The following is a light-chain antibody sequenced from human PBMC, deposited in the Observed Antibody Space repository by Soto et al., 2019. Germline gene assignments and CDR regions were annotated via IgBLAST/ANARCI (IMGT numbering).Light chain of an antibody. CDR2: GAS. CDR1: QSVSSSY. Sequence: IVLTQSPGTLPLSLGERATLSCRASQSVSSSYLAWYQQKPGQAPRLLIYGASSRATGIPDRFSGSGSGTHFTLTISRLEPEDFAVYYCQQYGSSPQTFGQGTKVEIK. V-gene: IGKV3-20*01. CDR3: QQYGSSPQT. J-gene: IGKJ1*01.